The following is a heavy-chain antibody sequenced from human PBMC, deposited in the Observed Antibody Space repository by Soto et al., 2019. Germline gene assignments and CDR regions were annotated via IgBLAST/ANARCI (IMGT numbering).Heavy chain of an antibody. V-gene: IGHV1-18*01. Sequence: ASVKVSCKASGYTFTSYAISWVRQAPGQGLEWMGWIIPYNGNANYAQNLQGRVTMTTDTSTTTAYMELRSLSSDDTAVYYCARVGFWYNWNVTPLRWFDPWGQGTLVTVSS. D-gene: IGHD1-1*01. CDR3: ARVGFWYNWNVTPLRWFDP. CDR2: IIPYNGNA. CDR1: GYTFTSYA. J-gene: IGHJ5*02.